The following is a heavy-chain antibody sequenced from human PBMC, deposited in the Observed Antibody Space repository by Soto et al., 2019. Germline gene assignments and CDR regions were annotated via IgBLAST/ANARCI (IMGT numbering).Heavy chain of an antibody. CDR2: IWYDGSNK. D-gene: IGHD3-3*01. CDR1: GFTFSSYG. V-gene: IGHV3-33*01. J-gene: IGHJ4*02. Sequence: QVQLVESGGGVVQPGRSLRLSCAASGFTFSSYGTHWVRQAPGKGLEWVAVIWYDGSNKYYADSVKGRFTISRDNSKNTLYLQMNSLRAEDTAVYYCARDPQEAATIFGAYFDYWGQGTLVTVSS. CDR3: ARDPQEAATIFGAYFDY.